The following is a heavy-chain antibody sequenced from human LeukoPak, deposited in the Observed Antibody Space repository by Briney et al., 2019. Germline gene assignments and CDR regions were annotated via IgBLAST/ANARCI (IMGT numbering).Heavy chain of an antibody. CDR3: AKVGSGGSPADYFDY. D-gene: IGHD3-10*01. CDR2: VSGSGGRT. Sequence: GGSLRLSCAASGFTFSSYAMSWVRQALGKGLEWVSGVSGSGGRTYYADSVKGRFTISRDNSKNTLYLQMNRLRAEDTAVYYCAKVGSGGSPADYFDYWGQGNLVTVSS. J-gene: IGHJ4*02. V-gene: IGHV3-23*01. CDR1: GFTFSSYA.